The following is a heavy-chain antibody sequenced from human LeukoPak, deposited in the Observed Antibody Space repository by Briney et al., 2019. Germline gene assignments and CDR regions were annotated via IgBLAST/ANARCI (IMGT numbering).Heavy chain of an antibody. D-gene: IGHD2-2*01. Sequence: GGSLRLSCAASGFTFSSYWMHWVRQAPGKGLVWVSRINSDGSSTSYADSVKGRFTISRDNAKNTLYLQMNSLRAEDTAVYYCARDGGDQEGPATIDYWGQGTLVTVSS. CDR3: ARDGGDQEGPATIDY. V-gene: IGHV3-74*01. CDR1: GFTFSSYW. CDR2: INSDGSST. J-gene: IGHJ4*02.